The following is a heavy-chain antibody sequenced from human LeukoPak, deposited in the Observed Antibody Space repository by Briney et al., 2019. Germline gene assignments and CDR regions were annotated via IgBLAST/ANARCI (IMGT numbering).Heavy chain of an antibody. V-gene: IGHV4-39*01. Sequence: PSETLSLTCTVSGGSISSSSYYWVWIRQPPGKGLEWIGIIYYSGTTYYNPPLKSRVTISIDTPENQFSLKPSSVTAADTAVYYCARRRTAPVYYFDSWGQGTLVTVSS. CDR2: IYYSGTT. CDR3: ARRRTAPVYYFDS. J-gene: IGHJ4*02. D-gene: IGHD4-17*01. CDR1: GGSISSSSYY.